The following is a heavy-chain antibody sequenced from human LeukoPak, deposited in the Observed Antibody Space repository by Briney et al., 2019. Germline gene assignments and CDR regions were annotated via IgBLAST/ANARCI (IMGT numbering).Heavy chain of an antibody. J-gene: IGHJ6*02. CDR3: ARDQGYYGMDV. CDR2: IWYDGSNK. Sequence: GRSLRLSCAASGFTFSSYGMHWVRQAPGKGLEWVAVIWYDGSNKYCADSVKGRFTISRDNSKNTLYLQMDSLRAEDTAVYYCARDQGYYGMDVWGQGTTVTVSS. V-gene: IGHV3-33*01. CDR1: GFTFSSYG.